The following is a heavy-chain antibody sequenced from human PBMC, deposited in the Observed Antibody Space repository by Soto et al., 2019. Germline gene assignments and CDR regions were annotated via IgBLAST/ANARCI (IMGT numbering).Heavy chain of an antibody. D-gene: IGHD3-9*01. J-gene: IGHJ6*02. Sequence: QVQLQESGPGLVKPSQTLSLTCTVSGGSISSGDYYWSWIRQPPGKGLEWIGYIYYSGSTHYNPYLKSRVTISVHTSKDQFSLDLSSVTAADTAIYYFARYHYVYDILTGYGYYYCMDVWGQGTTVTVSS. CDR2: IYYSGST. CDR3: ARYHYVYDILTGYGYYYCMDV. V-gene: IGHV4-30-4*01. CDR1: GGSISSGDYY.